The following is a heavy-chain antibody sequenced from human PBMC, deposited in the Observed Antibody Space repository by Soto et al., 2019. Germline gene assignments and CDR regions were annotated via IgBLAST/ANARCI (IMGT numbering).Heavy chain of an antibody. CDR3: TSPSSCYYHDAFDI. Sequence: QVQLMQSGAEVKKPGSSVKVSCKASGGSFPSDTISWVRQAPGQGLEWLGGIVPVFGTPNHAQKFQGRVTISADGSTNTAYMVLSSLRSEDTAVYYCTSPSSCYYHDAFDIWGQGTLVTVSS. J-gene: IGHJ3*02. V-gene: IGHV1-69*01. CDR2: IVPVFGTP. D-gene: IGHD3-22*01. CDR1: GGSFPSDT.